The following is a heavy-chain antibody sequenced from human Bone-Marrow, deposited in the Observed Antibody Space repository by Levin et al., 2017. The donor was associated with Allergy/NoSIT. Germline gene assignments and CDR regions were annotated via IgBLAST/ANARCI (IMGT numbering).Heavy chain of an antibody. J-gene: IGHJ5*02. Sequence: SETLSLTCTVSGGSISSYYWSWIRQPPGKGLEWIGYIYYSGSTNYNPSLKSRVTISVDTSKNQFSLKLSSVTAADTAVYYCAREDGSSTSCHQWFDPWGQGTLVTVSS. CDR1: GGSISSYY. D-gene: IGHD2-2*01. CDR3: AREDGSSTSCHQWFDP. V-gene: IGHV4-59*01. CDR2: IYYSGST.